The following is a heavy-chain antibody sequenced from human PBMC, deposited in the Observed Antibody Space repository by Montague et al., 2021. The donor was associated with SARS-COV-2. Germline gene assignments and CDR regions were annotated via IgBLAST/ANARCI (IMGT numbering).Heavy chain of an antibody. J-gene: IGHJ6*03. CDR1: GGSFSTYS. CDR2: IHHGGST. Sequence: SETLSLTCAVHGGSFSTYSWNWIRQPPGKGLEWIGEIHHGGSTNYNPSLKSRVTISADMSKSQFSLKLTSVAAADTAVYYCARLGDGVVPSPILGVGPYYSYYYMDVWGKGTTVTVSS. V-gene: IGHV4-34*01. D-gene: IGHD3-10*01. CDR3: ARLGDGVVPSPILGVGPYYSYYYMDV.